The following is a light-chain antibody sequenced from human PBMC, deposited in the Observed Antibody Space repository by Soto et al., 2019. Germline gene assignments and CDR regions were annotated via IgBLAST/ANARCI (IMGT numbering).Light chain of an antibody. CDR2: GAS. V-gene: IGKV3-15*01. J-gene: IGKJ4*01. CDR3: QQYNNWPLT. CDR1: QSVSSN. Sequence: EIVMTQSPATLSVSPGERATLSCRASQSVSSNLAWYHRKPGQAPRLLIYGASTRATGIPARFRGSGSGTEFTITITSRQSEDFAVYYCQQYNNWPLTFGGGTKGEIK.